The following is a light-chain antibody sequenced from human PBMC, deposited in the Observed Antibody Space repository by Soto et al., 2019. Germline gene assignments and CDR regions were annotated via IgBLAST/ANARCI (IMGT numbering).Light chain of an antibody. Sequence: IVLTQSPATLSLSPGERATLSCRASQSVSIYLAWYQHKPGQAPRVLIYDASNRATGIPARFSGSGSGTDFTLTISSLEPEDFAVYYCQQYGSSPFTFGPGTKVDIK. CDR2: DAS. J-gene: IGKJ3*01. V-gene: IGKV3-11*01. CDR1: QSVSIY. CDR3: QQYGSSPFT.